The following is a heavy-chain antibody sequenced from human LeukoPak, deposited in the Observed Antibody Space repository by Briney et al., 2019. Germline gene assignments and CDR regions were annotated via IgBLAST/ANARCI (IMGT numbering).Heavy chain of an antibody. CDR1: GFTFSSYC. D-gene: IGHD5-18*01. V-gene: IGHV3-21*01. Sequence: GGSLRLSCAASGFTFSSYCMSWVRQAPGKGLEWVSSISTSSSYIYYADSVKGRFTISRDNAKNSLYLQMNSLRAEDTAVYYCARGIQLWPVYFDYWGQGTLVTVSS. CDR2: ISTSSSYI. CDR3: ARGIQLWPVYFDY. J-gene: IGHJ4*02.